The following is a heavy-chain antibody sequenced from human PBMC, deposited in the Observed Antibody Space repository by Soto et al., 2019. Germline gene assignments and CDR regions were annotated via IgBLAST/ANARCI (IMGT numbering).Heavy chain of an antibody. J-gene: IGHJ6*02. CDR1: GYSFTDYH. CDR2: INPKSGGT. Sequence: ASVKVSCKASGYSFTDYHIHWVRQAPGQGLEWLGRINPKSGGTSTAQKFQGWVTMTTGTSISTASMELTRLTSDDTAIYYCARGDSTDCSNGVCSFFYNHDMDVWGQGTTVTVSS. D-gene: IGHD2-8*01. CDR3: ARGDSTDCSNGVCSFFYNHDMDV. V-gene: IGHV1-2*04.